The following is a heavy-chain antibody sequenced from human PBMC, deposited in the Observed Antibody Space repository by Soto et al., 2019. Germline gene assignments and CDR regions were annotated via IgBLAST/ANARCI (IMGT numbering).Heavy chain of an antibody. CDR1: GFTVSSNY. Sequence: TGGSLRLSWAASGFTVSSNYMSWVRQAPGKGLEWVSVIYSGGSTYYADSVKGRFTISRDNSKNTLYLQMNSLRAEDTAVYYCARDHYTIFGVEEYYYYYVDVWGKGTTVTVSS. CDR2: IYSGGST. CDR3: ARDHYTIFGVEEYYYYYVDV. D-gene: IGHD3-3*01. V-gene: IGHV3-66*01. J-gene: IGHJ6*03.